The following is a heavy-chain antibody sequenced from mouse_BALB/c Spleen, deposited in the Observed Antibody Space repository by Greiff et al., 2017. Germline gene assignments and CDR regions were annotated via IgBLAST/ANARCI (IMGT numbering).Heavy chain of an antibody. CDR2: ISNGGGST. CDR3: ARRGEYYNYFDY. V-gene: IGHV5-12-2*01. D-gene: IGHD1-1*01. J-gene: IGHJ2*01. Sequence: EVQRVESGGGLVQPGGSLKLSCAASGFTFSSYTMSWVRQTPEKRLEWVAYISNGGGSTYYPDTVKGRFTISRDNAKNTLYLQMSSLKSEDTAMYYCARRGEYYNYFDYWGQGTTLTVSS. CDR1: GFTFSSYT.